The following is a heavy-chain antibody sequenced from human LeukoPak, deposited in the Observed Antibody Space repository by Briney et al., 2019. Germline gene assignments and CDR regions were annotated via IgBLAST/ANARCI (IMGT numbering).Heavy chain of an antibody. Sequence: SETLSLTCTVSGGSISSYYWSWIRQPPGKGLEWIGYIYYSGSTNYNPSLKSRVTISVDTSKNQFSLKLSSVTAADTAVYYCAREDSRSWYVYWGQGTLVTVSS. CDR3: AREDSRSWYVY. V-gene: IGHV4-59*01. CDR2: IYYSGST. D-gene: IGHD6-13*01. J-gene: IGHJ4*02. CDR1: GGSISSYY.